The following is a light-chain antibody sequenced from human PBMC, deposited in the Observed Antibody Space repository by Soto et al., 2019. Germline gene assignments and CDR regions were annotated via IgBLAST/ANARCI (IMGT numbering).Light chain of an antibody. J-gene: IGLJ3*02. CDR1: GSNVGASYD. CDR3: QSYDNILSGPL. Sequence: QSVLTLPPSVSGAPGQTITMSCTGSGSNVGASYDVHWYQVLPGAGPRLLIYKNNNRPSGVPDRFSGSKSGTSASLAITGLRDEDEADYYCQSYDNILSGPLFGGGTKVTVL. V-gene: IGLV1-40*01. CDR2: KNN.